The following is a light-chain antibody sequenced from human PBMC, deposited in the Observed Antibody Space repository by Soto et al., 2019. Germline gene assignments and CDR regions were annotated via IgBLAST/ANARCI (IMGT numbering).Light chain of an antibody. Sequence: IVLTQSPATLPLSPGERHTLSCRASQNVSTNLAWYQQRPGQAPRLLIYGASTRATGFPARFSGSGSGTEFTLTISGLQSEDFAVYYCQQYNNWPWTFGQGPKVDI. CDR1: QNVSTN. CDR3: QQYNNWPWT. J-gene: IGKJ1*01. V-gene: IGKV3-15*01. CDR2: GAS.